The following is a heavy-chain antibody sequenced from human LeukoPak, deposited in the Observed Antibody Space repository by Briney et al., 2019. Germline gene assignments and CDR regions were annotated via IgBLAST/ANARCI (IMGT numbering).Heavy chain of an antibody. D-gene: IGHD1-1*01. CDR3: ARQGTGKVDY. V-gene: IGHV5-51*01. Sequence: GESLKISCKGSGYTFSTYWIGWVRQMPGKGLEWMGIIYPGDSDTRYRASFQGHVTISAGKSNSTAYLQWSSLEASDTAIYYCARQGTGKVDYWGQGTLVTVSS. CDR1: GYTFSTYW. CDR2: IYPGDSDT. J-gene: IGHJ4*02.